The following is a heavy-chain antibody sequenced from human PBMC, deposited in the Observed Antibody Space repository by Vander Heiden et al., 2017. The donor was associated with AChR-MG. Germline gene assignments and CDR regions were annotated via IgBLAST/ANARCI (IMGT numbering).Heavy chain of an antibody. CDR2: IYPGDSDT. V-gene: IGHV5-51*01. CDR1: GYNFATYW. D-gene: IGHD4-17*01. Sequence: EVQLVQSGAEVRKPGESLRISCKGSGYNFATYWIAWVRQMPGKGLEWMGIIYPGDSDTRYSPSFQGQVTISADKSITTAYLQWSSLKASDTALYYCTLTTMTPNIYNWFDPWGQGTQVTVSS. CDR3: TLTTMTPNIYNWFDP. J-gene: IGHJ5*02.